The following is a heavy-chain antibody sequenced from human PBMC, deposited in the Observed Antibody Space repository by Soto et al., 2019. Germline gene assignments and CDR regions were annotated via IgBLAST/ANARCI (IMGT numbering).Heavy chain of an antibody. CDR1: GYTFTGHY. Sequence: QVQLVQSGAEVIQPGASVKVSCKASGYTFTGHYIHWVRQAPGQGLEWLGRINPKSGGTKNAQKCQAWVTMTRDTSITTAYMELSRLKSDDTAVYYGARCGPKWDLQRDYYYGMDVWGQGTTVTVSS. D-gene: IGHD1-26*01. CDR3: ARCGPKWDLQRDYYYGMDV. CDR2: INPKSGGT. V-gene: IGHV1-2*04. J-gene: IGHJ6*02.